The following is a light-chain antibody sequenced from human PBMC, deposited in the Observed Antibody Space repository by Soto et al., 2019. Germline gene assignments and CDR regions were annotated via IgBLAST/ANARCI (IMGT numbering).Light chain of an antibody. V-gene: IGKV1-33*01. CDR1: QDISNY. J-gene: IGKJ5*01. Sequence: DIQMTLSPSALSASVGDRVTINCQASQDISNYVNGYQQKPGKAPKLLIYDASNLETGGPSRFSGSGSGTDFTFTISSLQPEDFAVYYCQQYNNWPPITFGQGTRLEI. CDR2: DAS. CDR3: QQYNNWPPIT.